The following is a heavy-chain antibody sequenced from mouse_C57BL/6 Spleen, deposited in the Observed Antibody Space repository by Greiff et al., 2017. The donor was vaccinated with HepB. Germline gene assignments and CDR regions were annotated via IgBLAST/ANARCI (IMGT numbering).Heavy chain of an antibody. CDR3: ARSVLGRDLFDY. CDR2: IDPSDSYT. CDR1: GYTFTSYW. J-gene: IGHJ2*01. Sequence: QVQLQQPGAELVKPGASVKLSCKASGYTFTSYWMQWVKQRPGQGLEWIGEIDPSDSYTNYNQKFKGKATLTVDTSSSTAYMQLSSLTSEDSAVYYCARSVLGRDLFDYWGQGTTLTVSS. V-gene: IGHV1-50*01. D-gene: IGHD4-1*01.